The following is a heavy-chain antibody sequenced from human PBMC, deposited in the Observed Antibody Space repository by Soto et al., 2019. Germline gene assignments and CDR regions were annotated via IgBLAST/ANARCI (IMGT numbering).Heavy chain of an antibody. CDR1: GFTFSSYG. D-gene: IGHD6-13*01. J-gene: IGHJ4*02. CDR2: ISYDGSNK. CDR3: AKTYSSSWPPVDY. V-gene: IGHV3-30*18. Sequence: GGSLRLSCAASGFTFSSYGMHWVRQAPGKGLEWVAVISYDGSNKYYADSVKGRFTISRDNSKNTLYLQMNSLRAEDTAVYYCAKTYSSSWPPVDYWGQGTMVTVYS.